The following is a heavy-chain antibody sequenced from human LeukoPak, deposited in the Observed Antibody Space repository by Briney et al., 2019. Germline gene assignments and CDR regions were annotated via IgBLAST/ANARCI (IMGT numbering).Heavy chain of an antibody. CDR3: ARVAFFSTAAGHYYYYGMDV. V-gene: IGHV1-18*01. CDR1: GYTFTSYG. D-gene: IGHD6-25*01. J-gene: IGHJ6*02. Sequence: ASVKVSCKASGYTFTSYGISWVRQAPGQGLEWMGWISAYNGNTNYAQKLQGRVTMTTDTSTSTAYMELRSLRSDDTAVYYCARVAFFSTAAGHYYYYGMDVWGQGTTVTVSS. CDR2: ISAYNGNT.